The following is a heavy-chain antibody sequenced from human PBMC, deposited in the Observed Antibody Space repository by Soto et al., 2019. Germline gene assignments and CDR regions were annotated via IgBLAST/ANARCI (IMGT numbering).Heavy chain of an antibody. CDR2: IYSGGST. Sequence: GGSLRLSCAASGFTVSSNYMSWVRQAPGKGLEWVSVIYSGGSTYYADSVKGRFTISRHNSKNTLYLQMNSLRAEDTAVYYCARKIVAKKTYYFDYWGQGTLVTVSS. V-gene: IGHV3-53*04. D-gene: IGHD5-12*01. J-gene: IGHJ4*02. CDR3: ARKIVAKKTYYFDY. CDR1: GFTVSSNY.